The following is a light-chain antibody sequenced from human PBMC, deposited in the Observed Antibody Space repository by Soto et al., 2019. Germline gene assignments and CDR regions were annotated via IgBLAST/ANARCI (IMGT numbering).Light chain of an antibody. CDR2: EDN. J-gene: IGLJ3*02. CDR1: GGDVGNYDL. Sequence: QSALTQPASVSGSPGQSITISCAGSGGDVGNYDLLSWYQQIPGKAPKIIIFEDNRRPSRVSDRCSSSKSGNTASLAFSGLQAEEEAGYLDCSYSGNGAWVYGGGTKTTVL. CDR3: CSYSGNGAWV. V-gene: IGLV2-23*01.